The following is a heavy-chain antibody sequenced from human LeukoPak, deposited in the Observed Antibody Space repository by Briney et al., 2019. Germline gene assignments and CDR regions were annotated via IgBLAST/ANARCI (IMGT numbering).Heavy chain of an antibody. Sequence: PGGSLRLSCAASGFSVSSNYMSWVRQAPGKGPEWVSVIYSGGDTYYAGSVKGRFTISRDNSKNTLYLQVNSPRVEDTAVYYCARGEGGILATPEDYWGQGTLVTVSS. V-gene: IGHV3-53*01. J-gene: IGHJ4*02. CDR2: IYSGGDT. CDR1: GFSVSSNY. CDR3: ARGEGGILATPEDY. D-gene: IGHD1-14*01.